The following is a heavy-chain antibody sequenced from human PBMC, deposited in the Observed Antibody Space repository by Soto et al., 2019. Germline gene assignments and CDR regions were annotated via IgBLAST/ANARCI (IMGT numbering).Heavy chain of an antibody. V-gene: IGHV3-30-3*01. CDR3: ARCSGYAFDY. D-gene: IGHD5-12*01. J-gene: IGHJ4*02. CDR1: GFTFSSYA. Sequence: QVQLVESGGGVVQPGRSLRLSCAASGFTFSSYAMHWVRQAPGKGLEWVAVISYDGSNKYYADSVKGRFTISRDNSKNTLYLQMNSLRAEDTAVYYCARCSGYAFDYWGQGTLVTVSS. CDR2: ISYDGSNK.